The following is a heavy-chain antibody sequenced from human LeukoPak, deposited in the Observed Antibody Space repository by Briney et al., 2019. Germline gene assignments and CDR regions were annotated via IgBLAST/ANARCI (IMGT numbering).Heavy chain of an antibody. D-gene: IGHD6-19*01. CDR1: GFTFSDYY. CDR2: IYSGGST. V-gene: IGHV3-53*01. J-gene: IGHJ4*02. Sequence: GGSLRLSCAASGFTFSDYYMSWIRQAPGKGLEWVSVIYSGGSTYYADSVKGRFTISRDNSKNTLYLQMNSLRAEDTAVYYCARDRGQWLAYFDYWGQGTLVTVSS. CDR3: ARDRGQWLAYFDY.